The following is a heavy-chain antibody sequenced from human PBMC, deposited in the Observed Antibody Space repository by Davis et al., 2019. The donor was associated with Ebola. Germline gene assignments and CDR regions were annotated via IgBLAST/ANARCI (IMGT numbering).Heavy chain of an antibody. Sequence: SETLSLTCAVSGGSISSGGYSWGWIRQPPGKGLEWIGSIYHSGSTYYNPSLKSRVTISVDTSKNQFSLKLSSVTAADTAVYYCAREFVEWGGQGTLVTVSS. D-gene: IGHD3-10*01. J-gene: IGHJ4*02. CDR3: AREFVEW. CDR1: GGSISSGGYS. CDR2: IYHSGST. V-gene: IGHV4-39*07.